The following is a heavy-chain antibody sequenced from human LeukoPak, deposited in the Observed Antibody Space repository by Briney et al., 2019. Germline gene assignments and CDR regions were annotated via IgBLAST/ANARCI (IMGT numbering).Heavy chain of an antibody. Sequence: GGSLILSCAASGFTFSSYWMSWVRQAPGKGLEWVANIKEDGSEKYYVDCVKGRFTISRDTAKNSLYLQMNSLRAEYTAIYYSGRPTASKWLDPWGQGTLVTVPS. CDR3: GRPTASKWLDP. J-gene: IGHJ5*02. V-gene: IGHV3-7*01. CDR2: IKEDGSEK. D-gene: IGHD5-18*01. CDR1: GFTFSSYW.